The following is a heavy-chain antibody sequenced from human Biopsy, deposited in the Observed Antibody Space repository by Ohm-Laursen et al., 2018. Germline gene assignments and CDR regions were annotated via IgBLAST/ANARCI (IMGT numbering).Heavy chain of an antibody. CDR2: INPSGSTT. V-gene: IGHV1-46*01. CDR1: GYSFTSYY. Sequence: ASVKVSCKASGYSFTSYYMHWVRQAPGQGLEWMGMINPSGSTTSYPQIFQGRVTMTRDTSKSTVYMELSSLRSADTAVYFCARNTGWYGDLNYFDYWGQGTLVTVSS. D-gene: IGHD6-19*01. J-gene: IGHJ4*02. CDR3: ARNTGWYGDLNYFDY.